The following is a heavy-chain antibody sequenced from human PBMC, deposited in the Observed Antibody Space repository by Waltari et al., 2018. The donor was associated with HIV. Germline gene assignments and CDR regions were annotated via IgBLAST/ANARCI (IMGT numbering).Heavy chain of an antibody. D-gene: IGHD6-13*01. CDR2: IRGSGGTT. CDR3: AKMNRCEAAHPHYGMDV. CDR1: GFTFNDSP. V-gene: IGHV3-23*01. Sequence: EVQVLESGGGLVHPGGSLGLSCAASGFTFNDSPMHWVRQAPGKGLSCVSDIRGSGGTTYHAASVRGCFTNFWDNSKNTLYLQKNSLRVEDTATYYCAKMNRCEAAHPHYGMDVWGQGTTVTVSS. J-gene: IGHJ6*02.